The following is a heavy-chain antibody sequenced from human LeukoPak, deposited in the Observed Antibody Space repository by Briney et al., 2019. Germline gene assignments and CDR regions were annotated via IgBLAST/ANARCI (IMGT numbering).Heavy chain of an antibody. Sequence: PGGSLRLSCAASGFTFSSYGMRWVRKAPGKGLEWVAVISYDGSNKYYADSVKGRFTISRDNSKNTLYLQMNSLRAEDTAVYYCAKGGSSSSYYFDYWGQGTLVTVSS. CDR3: AKGGSSSSYYFDY. CDR2: ISYDGSNK. J-gene: IGHJ4*02. V-gene: IGHV3-30*18. D-gene: IGHD6-6*01. CDR1: GFTFSSYG.